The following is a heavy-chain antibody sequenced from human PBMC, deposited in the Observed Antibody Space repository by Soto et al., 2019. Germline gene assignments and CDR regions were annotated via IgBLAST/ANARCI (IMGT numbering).Heavy chain of an antibody. CDR2: ISAYNGNT. D-gene: IGHD6-6*01. CDR3: ATPYSSSPEEVDAFDI. V-gene: IGHV1-18*04. CDR1: GYTFTSYG. J-gene: IGHJ3*02. Sequence: ASVKVSCKASGYTFTSYGISWVRQAPGQGLEWMGWISAYNGNTNYAQKLQGRVTMTTDTSTSAAYMELRSLRSDDTAVYYCATPYSSSPEEVDAFDIWGQGTMVTVSS.